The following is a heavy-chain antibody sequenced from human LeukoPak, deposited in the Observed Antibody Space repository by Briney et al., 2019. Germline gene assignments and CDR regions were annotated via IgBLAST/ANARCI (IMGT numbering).Heavy chain of an antibody. J-gene: IGHJ5*02. CDR1: GYTFTSYD. V-gene: IGHV1-8*03. Sequence: ASVKVSCKASGYTFTSYDINWVRQATGQGLEWMGWMNPNSGNTGYAQKFQGRVTITRNTSISTAYMELRSLRSDDTAVYYCARDIKRSRARWENLGIDPWGQGTLVTVSS. CDR3: ARDIKRSRARWENLGIDP. D-gene: IGHD3-16*01. CDR2: MNPNSGNT.